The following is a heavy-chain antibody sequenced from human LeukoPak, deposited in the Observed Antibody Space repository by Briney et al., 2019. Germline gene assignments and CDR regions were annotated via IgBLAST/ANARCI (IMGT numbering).Heavy chain of an antibody. J-gene: IGHJ6*03. Sequence: PGGSLRLSCAASGFTFNTYNLNWVRQVPGKGLEWVSSISGSGTSIYYADSVKGRFTISRDNSKNTLYLQMNSLRAEDTAVYYCAKDGGEYYDILTGYYPRLYYMDVWGKGTTVTISS. CDR1: GFTFNTYN. CDR2: ISGSGTSI. V-gene: IGHV3-23*01. CDR3: AKDGGEYYDILTGYYPRLYYMDV. D-gene: IGHD3-9*01.